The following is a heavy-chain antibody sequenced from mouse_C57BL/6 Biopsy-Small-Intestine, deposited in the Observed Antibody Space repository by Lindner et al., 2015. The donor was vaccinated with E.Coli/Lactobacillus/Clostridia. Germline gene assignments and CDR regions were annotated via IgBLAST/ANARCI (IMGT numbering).Heavy chain of an antibody. D-gene: IGHD1-1*02. V-gene: IGHV1-81*01. Sequence: SVKVSCKASGGTFSRYAITWVRQAPGQGLEWMGGISPIFGTANYAQKFQDRVTITADKSTSTVYMELSSLTSEDTAVYYCARLLGYCSDGSCYTPDYWGQGTLVTVSS. CDR2: ISPIFGTA. J-gene: IGHJ4*01. CDR3: ARLLGYCSDGSCYTPDY. CDR1: GGTFSRYA.